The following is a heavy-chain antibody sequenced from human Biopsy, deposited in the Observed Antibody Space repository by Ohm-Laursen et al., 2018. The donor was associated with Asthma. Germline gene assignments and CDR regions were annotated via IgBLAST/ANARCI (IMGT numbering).Heavy chain of an antibody. J-gene: IGHJ3*01. CDR1: GYTFISFD. V-gene: IGHV1-3*04. CDR2: INTGNGDT. D-gene: IGHD3-9*01. CDR3: ARTYYDFLTGQVKDVFGV. Sequence: ATVKISCKASGYTFISFDIHWVRQAPGQRLEWMGRINTGNGDTKYSQKFQGRVTITRDTSASTAYMELRRLRSEDTATYYCARTYYDFLTGQVKDVFGVWGQGTMVTVSS.